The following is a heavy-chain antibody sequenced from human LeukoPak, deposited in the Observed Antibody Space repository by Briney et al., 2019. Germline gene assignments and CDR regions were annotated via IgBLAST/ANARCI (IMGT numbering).Heavy chain of an antibody. V-gene: IGHV1-18*01. CDR3: ARDALQLLWFGESCFDY. J-gene: IGHJ4*02. Sequence: ASVNVSCKASGYTFTSYGISWVRQAPGRGLEWMGWISAYNGNTNYAQKLQGRVTMTTDTSTSTAYMELRSLRSDDTAVYYCARDALQLLWFGESCFDYWGQGTLVTVSS. CDR2: ISAYNGNT. D-gene: IGHD3-10*01. CDR1: GYTFTSYG.